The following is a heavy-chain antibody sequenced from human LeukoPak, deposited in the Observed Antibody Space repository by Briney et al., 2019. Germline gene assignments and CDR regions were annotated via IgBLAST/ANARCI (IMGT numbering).Heavy chain of an antibody. CDR1: GGTFSSYA. V-gene: IGHV1-69*01. CDR2: IIPIFGTA. Sequence: GSSVKVSCKASGGTFSSYAISWVRQAPGQGLEWMGGIIPIFGTANYAQKFQGRVTITADESTSTAYMELSSQRSEDTAVYYCAREGYCSSTVYRELCWFDPWGQGTLVTVSS. CDR3: AREGYCSSTVYRELCWFDP. J-gene: IGHJ5*02. D-gene: IGHD2-2*01.